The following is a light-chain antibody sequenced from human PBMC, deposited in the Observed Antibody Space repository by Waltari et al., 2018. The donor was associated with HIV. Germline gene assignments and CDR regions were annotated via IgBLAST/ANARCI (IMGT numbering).Light chain of an antibody. J-gene: IGLJ2*01. V-gene: IGLV2-14*03. CDR1: SSDVGGFNY. CDR2: DVS. CDR3: SSYTSTTTKI. Sequence: QSALTQPASVSGSPGQSITISCTGTSSDVGGFNYVSWYQQHPGKAPKLIIYDVSNRPSGVSNRFSGSKSGSTASLTISGLQTEDEADYYCSSYTSTTTKIFGAGTKLTVL.